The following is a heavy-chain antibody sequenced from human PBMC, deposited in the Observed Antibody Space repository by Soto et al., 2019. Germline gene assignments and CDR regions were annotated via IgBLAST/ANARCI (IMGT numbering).Heavy chain of an antibody. CDR2: ISYDGNRK. J-gene: IGHJ4*02. CDR3: ARDPPGSSWFFDY. D-gene: IGHD6-19*01. Sequence: GGSLRLSCAASGFIFSDYGIHWARQVPGKGLEWVALISYDGNRKFYADSVKGRFTISRDNSKNTPYLHMNSLRAEDTAVYYCARDPPGSSWFFDYWGQGSLVTVSS. CDR1: GFIFSDYG. V-gene: IGHV3-30*03.